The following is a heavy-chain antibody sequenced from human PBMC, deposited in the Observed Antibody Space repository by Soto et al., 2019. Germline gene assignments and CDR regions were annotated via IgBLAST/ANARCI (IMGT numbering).Heavy chain of an antibody. D-gene: IGHD4-17*01. CDR1: GGSVNTASYF. J-gene: IGHJ4*02. CDR2: IYYSGST. V-gene: IGHV4-61*03. CDR3: ARSKRGTTVTGLEY. Sequence: QVQLQESGPGLVKPSETLSLTCTVSGGSVNTASYFWSWIRQPPGKALEWIGYIYYSGSTNYNPSLTGRVTLSIDTSKNPFSLKLSSVTAADTAVYYCARSKRGTTVTGLEYWGQGTQVTVSS.